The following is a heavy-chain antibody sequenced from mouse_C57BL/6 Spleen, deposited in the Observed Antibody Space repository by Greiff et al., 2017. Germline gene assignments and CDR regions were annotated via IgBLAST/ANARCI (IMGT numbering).Heavy chain of an antibody. CDR3: ARHTITTVVAKGYFDV. J-gene: IGHJ1*03. CDR2: ISNGGGST. CDR1: GFTFSDYY. V-gene: IGHV5-12*01. D-gene: IGHD1-1*01. Sequence: EVQLVESGGGLVQPGGSLKLSCAASGFTFSDYYMYWVRQTPEKRLEWVAYISNGGGSTYYPDTVKGRFTISRDNAKNTLYLQMSRLKSEDTAMYYCARHTITTVVAKGYFDVWGTGTTVTVSS.